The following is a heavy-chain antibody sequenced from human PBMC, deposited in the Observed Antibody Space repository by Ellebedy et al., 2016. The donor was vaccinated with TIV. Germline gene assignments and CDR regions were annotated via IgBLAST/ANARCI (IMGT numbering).Heavy chain of an antibody. CDR1: GYTFTAYN. V-gene: IGHV1-2*02. CDR3: ARSAHYGDYDH. Sequence: AASVKVSCKASGYTFTAYNIHWVRQDPGQGLEWVGYFNPTTSDTVITQRLQGRVTMTRDTSINTAYLEVSGLKFDDTAVYFCARSAHYGDYDHWGQGTRVTVSS. D-gene: IGHD4-17*01. CDR2: FNPTTSDT. J-gene: IGHJ4*02.